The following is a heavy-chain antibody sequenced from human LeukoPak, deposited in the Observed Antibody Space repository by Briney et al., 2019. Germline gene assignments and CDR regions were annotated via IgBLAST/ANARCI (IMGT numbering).Heavy chain of an antibody. CDR2: ISAYNGNT. CDR1: GYTFTSYG. Sequence: ASVQFSCKASGYTFTSYGISWVRRAPGQGREWMGWISAYNGNTNYAQKLQGRVTVTTDTSTSTAYMELRSLRSDDTAVYYCARPRYCSGGSCYSSDWFDPWGQGTLVTVSS. CDR3: ARPRYCSGGSCYSSDWFDP. D-gene: IGHD2-15*01. J-gene: IGHJ5*02. V-gene: IGHV1-18*01.